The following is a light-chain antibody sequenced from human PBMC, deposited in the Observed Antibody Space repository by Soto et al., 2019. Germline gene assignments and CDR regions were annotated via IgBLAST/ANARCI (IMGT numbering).Light chain of an antibody. V-gene: IGKV1-6*01. CDR2: AAS. CDR1: HGIRND. J-gene: IGKJ4*01. Sequence: AIQMTQSPSSLSASVGDRVTITCRASHGIRNDLGWYQQNPGRAPKLLIYAASTLYTGVPSRFSGSGYGTEFTLTISSLQPEDFATYYCQQVNSYPLTFGGGTKVDIK. CDR3: QQVNSYPLT.